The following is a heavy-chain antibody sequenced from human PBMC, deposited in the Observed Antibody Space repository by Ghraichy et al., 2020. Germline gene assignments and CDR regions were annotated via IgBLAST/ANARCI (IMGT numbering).Heavy chain of an antibody. V-gene: IGHV1-18*04. CDR1: GYTFTSYG. CDR3: ARDKWEGGMIVVVITSDAFDI. J-gene: IGHJ3*02. D-gene: IGHD3-22*01. CDR2: ISAYNGNT. Sequence: ASVKVSCKASGYTFTSYGISWVRQAPGQGLEWMGWISAYNGNTNYAQKLQGRVTMTTDTSTSTAYMELRSLRSDDTAVYYCARDKWEGGMIVVVITSDAFDIWGQGTMVTVSS.